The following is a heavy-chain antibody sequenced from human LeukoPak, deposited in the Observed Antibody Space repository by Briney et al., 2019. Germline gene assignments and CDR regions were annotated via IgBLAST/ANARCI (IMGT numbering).Heavy chain of an antibody. V-gene: IGHV3-48*01. CDR2: ISSSSSTI. J-gene: IGHJ6*04. Sequence: GGSLRLSCAASGFTFSSYSMNWVRQAPGKGLEWVSYISSSSSTIYYADSVKGRFTISRDNAKNSLYLQMNSLRAEDTAVYYCARGAIAARLSPPGVWGKGTTVTVSS. CDR3: ARGAIAARLSPPGV. D-gene: IGHD6-6*01. CDR1: GFTFSSYS.